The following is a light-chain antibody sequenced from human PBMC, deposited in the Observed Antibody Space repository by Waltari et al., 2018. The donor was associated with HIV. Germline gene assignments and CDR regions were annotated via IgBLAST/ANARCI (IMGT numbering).Light chain of an antibody. J-gene: IGLJ1*01. V-gene: IGLV2-14*03. CDR1: ASDIGRYNY. CDR3: ASYTVNSTGV. CDR2: DVN. Sequence: QSALSQPASVSASPGQSVAISCSGSASDIGRYNYVSWYQQHPDKTPRLILFDVNNRPSGISDLFSGSKSGTTASLTISTVETDDEADYYCASYTVNSTGVFGSGTKLTVL.